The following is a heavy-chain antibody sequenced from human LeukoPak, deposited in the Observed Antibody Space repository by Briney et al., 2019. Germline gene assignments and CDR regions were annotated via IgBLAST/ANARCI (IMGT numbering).Heavy chain of an antibody. Sequence: GGSLRLSCAASGFTFDDYAMYWVRQAPGKSLEWVSGISWNSGSIGYADSVKGRFTISRDNAKNSLFLQMNSLRVEDTAVYYCARDRGYSTFDYWGQGTLVTVSS. CDR3: ARDRGYSTFDY. CDR1: GFTFDDYA. CDR2: ISWNSGSI. V-gene: IGHV3-9*01. D-gene: IGHD4-23*01. J-gene: IGHJ4*02.